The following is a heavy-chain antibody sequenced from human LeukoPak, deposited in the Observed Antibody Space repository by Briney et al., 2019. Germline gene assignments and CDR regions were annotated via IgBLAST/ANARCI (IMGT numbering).Heavy chain of an antibody. Sequence: PGGSLRLSCAASGFTFSSYGMHWVRQAPGKGLEWVAVISYDGSNKYYADSVKGRFTISRDNSKNTLYLQMNSLRAEDTAVYYCAKEVDIVATTRSRPLFYFDYWGQGTLVTVSS. CDR1: GFTFSSYG. J-gene: IGHJ4*02. V-gene: IGHV3-30*18. CDR3: AKEVDIVATTRSRPLFYFDY. CDR2: ISYDGSNK. D-gene: IGHD5-12*01.